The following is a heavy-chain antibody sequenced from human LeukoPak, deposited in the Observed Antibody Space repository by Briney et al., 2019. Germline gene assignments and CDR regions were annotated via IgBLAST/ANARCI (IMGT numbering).Heavy chain of an antibody. CDR2: LNPNSGGT. J-gene: IGHJ4*02. Sequence: GASVKVSCKASGYTFTGYYMHWVRQAPGQGLEWMGWLNPNSGGTNYVQKFQGRVTMTRDTSIRTAYMELSKLRSDDTAVYYCARSMESSGYYNDYWGQGTLVTVSS. V-gene: IGHV1-2*02. CDR3: ARSMESSGYYNDY. D-gene: IGHD3-22*01. CDR1: GYTFTGYY.